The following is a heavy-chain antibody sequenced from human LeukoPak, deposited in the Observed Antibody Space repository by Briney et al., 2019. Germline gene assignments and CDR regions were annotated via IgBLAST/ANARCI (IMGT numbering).Heavy chain of an antibody. CDR2: ISGGGTT. D-gene: IGHD3-10*01. CDR3: AKASTFGELNRPFDY. V-gene: IGHV3-23*01. CDR1: GFTFSSDA. Sequence: GGSLRLSCAASGFTFSSDAMNWVRQAPGKGLEWVSVISGGGTTYYSDSVKGRFTISRDNSKNTLYLQMNSLRAEDTAIYYCAKASTFGELNRPFDYWGQGTPVTVS. J-gene: IGHJ4*02.